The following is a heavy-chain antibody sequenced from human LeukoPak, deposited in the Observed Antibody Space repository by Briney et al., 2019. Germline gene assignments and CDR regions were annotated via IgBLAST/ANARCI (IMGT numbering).Heavy chain of an antibody. D-gene: IGHD6-13*01. J-gene: IGHJ4*02. CDR3: ARRSSWYPDNN. V-gene: IGHV3-23*01. Sequence: GGSLRLSCAASGLTFSSYAMSWVRQAPGKGLEWVSAISGSGGSTYYADSVKGRFTISRDNAKNSLYLQMNSLRAEDTAVYYCARRSSWYPDNNWGQGTLVTVSS. CDR2: ISGSGGST. CDR1: GLTFSSYA.